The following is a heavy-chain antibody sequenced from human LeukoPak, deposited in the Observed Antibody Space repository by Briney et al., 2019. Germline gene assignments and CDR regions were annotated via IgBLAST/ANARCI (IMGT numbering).Heavy chain of an antibody. CDR1: GFTFSSYA. Sequence: SGGSLRLSCAASGFTFSSYAMHWVRQAPGKGLEWVAVISYDGSNKYYADSVKGRFTISRDNSKNTLYLQMNSLRAEDTAVYYCARASHSTMIVVVHWFDPWGQGTLVTVSS. V-gene: IGHV3-30-3*01. J-gene: IGHJ5*02. CDR3: ARASHSTMIVVVHWFDP. CDR2: ISYDGSNK. D-gene: IGHD3-22*01.